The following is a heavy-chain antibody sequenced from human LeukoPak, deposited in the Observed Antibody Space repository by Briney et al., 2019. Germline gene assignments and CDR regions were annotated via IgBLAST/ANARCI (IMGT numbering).Heavy chain of an antibody. CDR3: ATGAYERKGGRNLGFDY. V-gene: IGHV1-24*01. Sequence: ASVKVSCKVSGYTLTELSMHWVRQAPGKGLEWMGGFDPEDGETIYAQKFQGRVTTTEDTSTDTAYMELSSLRSEDTAVYYCATGAYERKGGRNLGFDYWGQGTLVTVSS. CDR1: GYTLTELS. D-gene: IGHD1-26*01. CDR2: FDPEDGET. J-gene: IGHJ4*02.